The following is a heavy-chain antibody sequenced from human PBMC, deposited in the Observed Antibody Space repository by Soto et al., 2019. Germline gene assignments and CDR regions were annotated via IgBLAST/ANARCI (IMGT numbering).Heavy chain of an antibody. V-gene: IGHV3-23*01. Sequence: EVQLLESGGGLVQPGGSLRISCAASGFTFSSYAMSWVRLAPGKGLEWVSGTSGSGGTTYYGDSVKGRFTISSTNTKNTVYVQMNSLGAEDTAVYYCAKAWYFGSGSYYKAIFDYWGQGTLVTVSS. CDR2: TSGSGGTT. CDR1: GFTFSSYA. D-gene: IGHD3-10*01. CDR3: AKAWYFGSGSYYKAIFDY. J-gene: IGHJ4*02.